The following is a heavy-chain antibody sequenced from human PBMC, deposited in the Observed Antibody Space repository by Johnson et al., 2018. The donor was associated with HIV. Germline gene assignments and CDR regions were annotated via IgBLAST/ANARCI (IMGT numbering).Heavy chain of an antibody. J-gene: IGHJ3*02. CDR1: GFTFSSYG. D-gene: IGHD5-24*01. CDR2: ISYDGSNK. CDR3: AKTNGYLDAFDI. V-gene: IGHV3-30*18. Sequence: VQLVESGGGVVQPGRSLRLSCAASGFTFSSYGMHWVRQAPGKGLEWVAVISYDGSNKYYADSVKGRFTISRDNSKNTLYLQMNSLRAEDTAVYYCAKTNGYLDAFDIWGQGTMVTVSS.